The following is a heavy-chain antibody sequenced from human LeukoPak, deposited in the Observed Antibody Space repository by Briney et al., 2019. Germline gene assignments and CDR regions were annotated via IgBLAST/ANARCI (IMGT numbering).Heavy chain of an antibody. D-gene: IGHD5-12*01. J-gene: IGHJ3*02. CDR2: ISSSSSTI. CDR1: GFTFSRYS. CDR3: AREWLDAFDI. V-gene: IGHV3-48*01. Sequence: PGGSLRLSCXASGFTFSRYSMNWVRQAPGKGLEWVSYISSSSSTIYYADSVKGRFTISRDNAKNSLYLQMNSLRAEDTAVYYCAREWLDAFDIWGQGTMVTVSS.